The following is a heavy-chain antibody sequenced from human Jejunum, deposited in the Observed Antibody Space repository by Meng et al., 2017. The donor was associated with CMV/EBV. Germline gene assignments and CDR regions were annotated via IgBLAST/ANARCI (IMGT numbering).Heavy chain of an antibody. CDR2: IYYTGTT. CDR3: ARGAGWYAF. J-gene: IGHJ5*01. V-gene: IGHV4-59*01. Sequence: GHLQESGPGRGKPSATLSSTCTVSGGSISSSYWSWIRQPPGKGLEWIGYIYYTGTTNYNPSLKSRVTISLDTSKNQFSLKLTSMTAADTAVYYCARGAGWYAFWGQGTLVTVSS. CDR1: GGSISSSY.